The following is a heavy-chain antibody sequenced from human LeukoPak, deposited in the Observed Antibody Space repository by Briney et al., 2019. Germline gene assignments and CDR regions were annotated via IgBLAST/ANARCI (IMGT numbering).Heavy chain of an antibody. D-gene: IGHD5-12*01. CDR3: ARDRRGYYNYYYMDV. V-gene: IGHV1-69*01. J-gene: IGHJ6*03. CDR2: IIPIFGTA. CDR1: GGTFSSSA. Sequence: SVKVSCKASGGTFSSSAISWVRQAPGQGLEWMGGIIPIFGTANYAQKFQGRVTITADESTSTAYMELSSLRSEDTAVYYCARDRRGYYNYYYMDVWGKGTTVTISS.